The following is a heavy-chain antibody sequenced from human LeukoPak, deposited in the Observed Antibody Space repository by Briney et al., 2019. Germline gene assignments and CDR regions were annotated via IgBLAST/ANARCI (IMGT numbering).Heavy chain of an antibody. D-gene: IGHD6-19*01. Sequence: ASETLSLTCTVSGGSISSYYWSWIRQPPGKGLEWIGHIYYSGSTNYTPSLKSRVTMSIDTSKNQFSLMLSSVTAADTAVYYCARGVGSGWSDYWGQGTLVTVSS. CDR3: ARGVGSGWSDY. CDR2: IYYSGST. CDR1: GGSISSYY. J-gene: IGHJ4*02. V-gene: IGHV4-59*01.